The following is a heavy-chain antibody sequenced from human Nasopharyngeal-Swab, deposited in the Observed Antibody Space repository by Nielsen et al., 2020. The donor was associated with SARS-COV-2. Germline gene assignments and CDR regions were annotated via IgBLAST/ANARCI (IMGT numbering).Heavy chain of an antibody. CDR1: GFTFSTSG. CDR2: TSDDGKSE. J-gene: IGHJ4*02. CDR3: ARDLGGYFDY. D-gene: IGHD3-16*01. V-gene: IGHV3-30*03. Sequence: GGSLRLSCAASGFTFSTSGMHWVRQAPGKGPEWVAVTSDDGKSEYYGDSVKGRFTISRDNSKNTLYLQMNSLRAEDTAVYYCARDLGGYFDYWGQGTLVTVSS.